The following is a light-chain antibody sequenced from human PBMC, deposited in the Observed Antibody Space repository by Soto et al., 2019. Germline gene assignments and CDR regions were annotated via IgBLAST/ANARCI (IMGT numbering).Light chain of an antibody. J-gene: IGKJ4*01. V-gene: IGKV1-27*01. CDR3: QEYNSAPPLT. CDR2: AAS. Sequence: DIQMTQSPSSLSASLGDRVTITCRASQGISNYLAWYQQKLGKVPKLLIYAASTLQSGVPSRFSGSGSGTDFTLTISSLQPEDVATYYCQEYNSAPPLTFGGGTKVEIK. CDR1: QGISNY.